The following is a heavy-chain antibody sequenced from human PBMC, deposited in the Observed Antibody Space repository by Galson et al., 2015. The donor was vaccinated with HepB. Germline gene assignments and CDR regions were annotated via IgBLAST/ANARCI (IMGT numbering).Heavy chain of an antibody. D-gene: IGHD3-16*02. CDR1: GGSFSGYY. J-gene: IGHJ5*02. Sequence: TLSLTCAVYGGSFSGYYWSWIRQPPGKGLEWIGEINHSGSTNYNPSLKSRVTISVDTSKNQFSLKLSSVTAADTAVYYCARGFKRYDYIWGSYRPSNWFDPWGQGTLVTVSS. V-gene: IGHV4-34*01. CDR2: INHSGST. CDR3: ARGFKRYDYIWGSYRPSNWFDP.